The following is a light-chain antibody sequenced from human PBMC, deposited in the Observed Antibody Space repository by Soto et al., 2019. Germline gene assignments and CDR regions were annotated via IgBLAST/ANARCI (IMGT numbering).Light chain of an antibody. CDR2: KAS. Sequence: DVVMTQSPLSLPVTLGQPASISCRSSQSLVYSDGNTYLSWFHQRPGQSPRSLVYKASNRDFGVPDRFRASGSGTDFTLKIRRVEAEDVGVYYFRQGTHWPPTFGQGTKVEIK. CDR3: RQGTHWPPT. J-gene: IGKJ1*01. V-gene: IGKV2-30*01. CDR1: QSLVYSDGNTY.